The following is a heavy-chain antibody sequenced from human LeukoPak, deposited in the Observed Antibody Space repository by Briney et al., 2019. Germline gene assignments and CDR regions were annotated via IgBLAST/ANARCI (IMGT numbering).Heavy chain of an antibody. J-gene: IGHJ3*02. CDR3: ARTARASIYGSGSYMDAFDI. V-gene: IGHV4-4*02. Sequence: KPSETLSLTCAVSGGSISSSNWWSWVRQPPGKGLEWIGEIYHSGSTNYNPSLKSRVTISVDKSKNQFSLKLSSVTAADTAVYYCARTARASIYGSGSYMDAFDIWGQGTMVTVSS. D-gene: IGHD3-10*01. CDR2: IYHSGST. CDR1: GGSISSSNW.